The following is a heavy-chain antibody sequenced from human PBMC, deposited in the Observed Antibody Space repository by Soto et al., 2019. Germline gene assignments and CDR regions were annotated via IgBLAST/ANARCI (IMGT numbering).Heavy chain of an antibody. CDR2: IIPILGIA. CDR3: ARDHIVVVTAIYYYGMDV. Sequence: ASVKVSCKASGGTFSSYAISWVRQAPGQGLEWMGRIIPILGIANYAQKFQGRVTITADKSTSTAYMELSSLRSEDTAVYYCARDHIVVVTAIYYYGMDVWGQGTTVTVSS. J-gene: IGHJ6*02. D-gene: IGHD2-21*02. V-gene: IGHV1-69*04. CDR1: GGTFSSYA.